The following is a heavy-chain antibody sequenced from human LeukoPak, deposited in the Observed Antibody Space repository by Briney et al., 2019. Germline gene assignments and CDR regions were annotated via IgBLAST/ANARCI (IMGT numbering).Heavy chain of an antibody. Sequence: ASVKVSCKAPGYTFTSYDINWVRQATGQGLEWMGWMNPNSGNTGYAQKFQGRVTMTRNTSISTAYMELSSLRSEDTAVYYCARGTSYYDSSGYYLDYFDYWGQGTLVTVSS. D-gene: IGHD3-22*01. CDR3: ARGTSYYDSSGYYLDYFDY. J-gene: IGHJ4*02. CDR1: GYTFTSYD. V-gene: IGHV1-8*01. CDR2: MNPNSGNT.